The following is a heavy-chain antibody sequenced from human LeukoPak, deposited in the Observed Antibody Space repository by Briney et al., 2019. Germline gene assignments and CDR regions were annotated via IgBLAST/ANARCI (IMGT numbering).Heavy chain of an antibody. CDR2: IYSGGKS. Sequence: GGSLRLSCAASGFTVSSSYMSWVRQAPGKGLEWVSVIYSGGKSYYADSVKGRFTIARDNSKNTLYLQMNSLRAEDTAVYYCAKALEVTAIFDYWGEGTLVTVSS. D-gene: IGHD2-21*02. CDR3: AKALEVTAIFDY. V-gene: IGHV3-66*01. CDR1: GFTVSSSY. J-gene: IGHJ4*02.